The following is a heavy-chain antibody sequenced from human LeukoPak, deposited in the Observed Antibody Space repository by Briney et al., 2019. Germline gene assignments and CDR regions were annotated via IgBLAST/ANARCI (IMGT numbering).Heavy chain of an antibody. D-gene: IGHD3-22*01. V-gene: IGHV1-2*06. CDR2: INPNSGGT. Sequence: ASVKVSCKASGYTFTGYYMHWVRQAPGQGLEWMGRINPNSGGTNYAQEFQGRVTMTRDTSISTAYMELSRLRSDDTAVYYCARGARRITMIVVVTLGYWGQGTLVTVSS. CDR3: ARGARRITMIVVVTLGY. J-gene: IGHJ4*02. CDR1: GYTFTGYY.